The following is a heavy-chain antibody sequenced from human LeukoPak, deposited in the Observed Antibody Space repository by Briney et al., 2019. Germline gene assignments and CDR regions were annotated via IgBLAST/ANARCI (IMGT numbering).Heavy chain of an antibody. D-gene: IGHD7-27*01. CDR1: GFTFSDYY. Sequence: GGSLRLSCVASGFTFSDYYLSWIRQAQGKALEWVSSIGGSGSDINYADSVKGRFTISRDNAKNSMYLQMNSLRAEDTAVYYCGRDKRSGGFNPWGQGTLVTVSS. CDR2: IGGSGSDI. CDR3: GRDKRSGGFNP. J-gene: IGHJ5*02. V-gene: IGHV3-11*01.